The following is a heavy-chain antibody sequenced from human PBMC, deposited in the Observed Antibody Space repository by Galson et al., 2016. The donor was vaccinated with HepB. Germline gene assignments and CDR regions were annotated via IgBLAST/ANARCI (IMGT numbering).Heavy chain of an antibody. D-gene: IGHD2-2*01. J-gene: IGHJ6*04. CDR3: VQGSTAPAV. CDR2: IRRSGEST. Sequence: SLRLSCAASGFTFRNYGMTWVRQAPGKGLDVVARIRRSGESTAYADSVKGRFTISRDNSKNTLSLQMNSRTAEDTAIYYCVQGSTAPAVWGKGTTVTVSS. CDR1: GFTFRNYG. V-gene: IGHV3-23*01.